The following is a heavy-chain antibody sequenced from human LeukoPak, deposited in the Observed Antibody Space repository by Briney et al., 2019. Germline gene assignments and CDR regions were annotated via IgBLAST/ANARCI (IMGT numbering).Heavy chain of an antibody. CDR2: ISGSGGST. D-gene: IGHD3-3*01. J-gene: IGHJ4*02. Sequence: GGSLRLSCAASGFTFSSYAMSWVRQAPGKGLEWVSAISGSGGSTYYADSVKGRFTISRDNSKNTLYLQMNSLRAEDTAVYYCAKDLGDVDLWSGPRDYWGQGTLVTVSS. V-gene: IGHV3-23*01. CDR3: AKDLGDVDLWSGPRDY. CDR1: GFTFSSYA.